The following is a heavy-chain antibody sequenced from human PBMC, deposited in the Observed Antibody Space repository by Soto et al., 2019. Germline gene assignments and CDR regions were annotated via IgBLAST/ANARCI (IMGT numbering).Heavy chain of an antibody. CDR1: GFTFSSYS. D-gene: IGHD3-3*01. Sequence: PGGSLRLSCAASGFTFSSYSMNWVRQAPGKGLEWVSSISSSSSYIYYADSVKGRFTISRDNAKNSLYLQMNSLRAEDTAVYYCARVQPRGITIFGPGFDNWFDPWGQGTLVTVSS. CDR2: ISSSSSYI. J-gene: IGHJ5*02. V-gene: IGHV3-21*01. CDR3: ARVQPRGITIFGPGFDNWFDP.